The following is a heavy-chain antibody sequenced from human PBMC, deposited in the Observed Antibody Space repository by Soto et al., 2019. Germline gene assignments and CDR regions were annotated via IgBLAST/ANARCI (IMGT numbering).Heavy chain of an antibody. Sequence: ASVKVSCKASGYTFTSYGISWVRQAPGQGLEWMGWISAYNGNTNYAQKLQGRVTMTTDTSTSTAYMELRSLRSDDTAVYYCARENFGIAVAGTGFDYWCPGTLVTVS. CDR1: GYTFTSYG. V-gene: IGHV1-18*01. J-gene: IGHJ4*02. CDR2: ISAYNGNT. D-gene: IGHD6-19*01. CDR3: ARENFGIAVAGTGFDY.